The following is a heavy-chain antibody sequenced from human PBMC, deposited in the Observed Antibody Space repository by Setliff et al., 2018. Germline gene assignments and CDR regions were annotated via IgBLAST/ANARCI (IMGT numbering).Heavy chain of an antibody. CDR1: GYTFTDYY. D-gene: IGHD6-13*01. Sequence: SVKVSCKASGYTFTDYYIQWVRQAPGQGLEWMGWINPNTGSTYYRQRFQGRVTMTRDTSISTAYMDVNRLKSDDTAVYYCARDLRAATATGEYYFDFWGQGTLVTISS. V-gene: IGHV1-2*02. J-gene: IGHJ4*02. CDR3: ARDLRAATATGEYYFDF. CDR2: INPNTGST.